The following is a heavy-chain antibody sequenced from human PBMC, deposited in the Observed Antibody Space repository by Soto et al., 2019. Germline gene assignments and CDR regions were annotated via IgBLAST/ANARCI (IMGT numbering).Heavy chain of an antibody. Sequence: QVQLVQSGAEVKKTGASVKVSCKASGYTFTSYGISWVRQAPGQGLEWMGWISAYNGNTNYAQKLQGRVTMTTDTSTSTGYRELRSLRSDDTAVYYWARARDNLRSNYRHSGQGTLVTVSS. CDR1: GYTFTSYG. J-gene: IGHJ4*02. D-gene: IGHD4-4*01. V-gene: IGHV1-18*01. CDR3: ARARDNLRSNYRH. CDR2: ISAYNGNT.